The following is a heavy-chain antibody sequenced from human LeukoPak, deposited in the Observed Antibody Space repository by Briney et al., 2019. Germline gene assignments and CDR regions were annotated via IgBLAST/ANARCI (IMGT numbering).Heavy chain of an antibody. CDR3: ARQDATYFDY. CDR2: INHSGST. V-gene: IGHV4-34*01. D-gene: IGHD2-15*01. Sequence: SETLSLTCAVYGGSFSGYYWSWIRQPPGKGLEWIGEINHSGSTNYNPSLKSRVTISVDTSKNQFSLKLSSVTAADTAVYYCARQDATYFDYRGQGTLVTVSS. J-gene: IGHJ4*02. CDR1: GGSFSGYY.